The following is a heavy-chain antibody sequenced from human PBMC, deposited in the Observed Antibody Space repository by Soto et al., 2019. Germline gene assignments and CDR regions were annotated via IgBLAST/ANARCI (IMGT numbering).Heavy chain of an antibody. Sequence: QVQLQQWGAGLLKPSETLSLTCAVSGGSFSGYYWSWIRQPPGKGLEWIGEINHSGSTNYNPSLKSLVAISVDTAKNPYAPTLCSVTAADTAVYHCARGRITFGGVSVSFDYWGQGTLVTVSS. D-gene: IGHD3-16*02. CDR1: GGSFSGYY. CDR2: INHSGST. CDR3: ARGRITFGGVSVSFDY. J-gene: IGHJ4*02. V-gene: IGHV4-34*01.